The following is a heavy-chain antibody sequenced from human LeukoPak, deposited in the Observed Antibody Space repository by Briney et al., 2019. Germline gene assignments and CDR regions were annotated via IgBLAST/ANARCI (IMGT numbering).Heavy chain of an antibody. CDR2: IYSGGST. CDR3: ARDGPHFDWLQSYYYYGMDV. CDR1: GLTVSSNY. V-gene: IGHV3-66*01. D-gene: IGHD3-9*01. Sequence: PGGSLRLSCAASGLTVSSNYMSWVRQAPGKGLEWVSVIYSGGSTYYADSVKGRFTISRDNSKNTLYLQMNSLRAEDTAVYYCARDGPHFDWLQSYYYYGMDVWGQGTTVTVSS. J-gene: IGHJ6*02.